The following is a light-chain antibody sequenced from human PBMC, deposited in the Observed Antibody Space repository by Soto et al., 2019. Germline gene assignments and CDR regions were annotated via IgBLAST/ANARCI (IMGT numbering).Light chain of an antibody. V-gene: IGLV2-8*01. CDR1: SSDVGGYNY. CDR3: SSSAASNNFYVV. Sequence: QSALTQPPSASGSPGQSVTISCTGTSSDVGGYNYVSWYQQYPGRAPKLMIYEVTKRPSGVPARFSGSKSCNTASLTVSGLQADDEADYYCSSSAASNNFYVVFGGGTKLTVL. J-gene: IGLJ3*02. CDR2: EVT.